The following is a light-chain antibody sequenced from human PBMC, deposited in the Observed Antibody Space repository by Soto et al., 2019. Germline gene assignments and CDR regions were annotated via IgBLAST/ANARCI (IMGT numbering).Light chain of an antibody. Sequence: EIVLTHAPGTLSLSPCVRATLCCXSSQSVSRSYLAWYQQKPGQAPRLLIYDTSTRATGIPARFSASGSGTDFTLTISSLQSEDFAIYFCQQYNTWPRTFGQGTKVDIK. CDR3: QQYNTWPRT. CDR1: QSVSRSY. V-gene: IGKV3-20*01. CDR2: DTS. J-gene: IGKJ1*01.